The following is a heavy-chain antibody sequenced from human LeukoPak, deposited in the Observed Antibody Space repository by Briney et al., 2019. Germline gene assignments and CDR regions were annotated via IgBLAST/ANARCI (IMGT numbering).Heavy chain of an antibody. CDR1: GFTFSSYA. CDR3: ARDLGGATVDGAFDI. V-gene: IGHV3-30*04. D-gene: IGHD1-26*01. Sequence: GGSLRLSCTASGFTFSSYAMHWVRQAPGKGLEWVAVISYDGSNKYYADSVKGRFTISRDNSKNTLYLQMNSLRAEDTAVYYCARDLGGATVDGAFDIWGQGTMVTVSS. J-gene: IGHJ3*02. CDR2: ISYDGSNK.